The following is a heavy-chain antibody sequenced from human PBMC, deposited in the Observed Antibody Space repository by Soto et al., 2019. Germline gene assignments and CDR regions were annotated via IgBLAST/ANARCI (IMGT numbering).Heavy chain of an antibody. CDR1: GGSSSSSSCH. Sequence: CHTWSVAGGSSSSSSCHWGWIRQPPGKGLEWIGSIYYSGSTFYNPSLKSRVTISVDTSKNQFSLKLSSVTAADTAVYYRARHDYGDYSLFDYWGQGTLVTVSS. CDR3: ARHDYGDYSLFDY. CDR2: IYYSGST. J-gene: IGHJ4*02. V-gene: IGHV4-39*01. D-gene: IGHD4-17*01.